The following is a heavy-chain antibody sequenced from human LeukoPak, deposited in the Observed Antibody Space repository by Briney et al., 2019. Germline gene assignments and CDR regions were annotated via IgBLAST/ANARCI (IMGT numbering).Heavy chain of an antibody. D-gene: IGHD2-2*01. Sequence: PGGSLRLSCAASGFTFSSYGMSWVRQAPGKGLEWVSAISGSGGSTYYADSVKGRFTISRDNSKNTLYLQMNSLRAGDTAVYYCAKLDIVVVPAAPYAGYWGQGTLVTVSS. J-gene: IGHJ4*02. V-gene: IGHV3-23*01. CDR3: AKLDIVVVPAAPYAGY. CDR1: GFTFSSYG. CDR2: ISGSGGST.